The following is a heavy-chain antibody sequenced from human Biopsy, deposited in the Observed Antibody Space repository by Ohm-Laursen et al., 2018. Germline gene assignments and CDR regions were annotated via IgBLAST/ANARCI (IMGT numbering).Heavy chain of an antibody. J-gene: IGHJ2*01. CDR3: ARGLSSGWYGYFDV. Sequence: SLRLSCAASGFTFGHYAMHWVRQAPGKGLEWISLICYDGTNEDYADSVKGRFTISRDNSKNTLYLQINTLTLEDAAFYYCARGLSSGWYGYFDVWGRGTLVTVSS. CDR2: ICYDGTNE. CDR1: GFTFGHYA. D-gene: IGHD6-19*01. V-gene: IGHV3-33*04.